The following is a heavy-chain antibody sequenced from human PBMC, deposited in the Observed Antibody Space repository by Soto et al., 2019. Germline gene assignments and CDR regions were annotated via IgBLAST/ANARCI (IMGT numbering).Heavy chain of an antibody. CDR1: GGSISSSNYY. D-gene: IGHD3-22*01. V-gene: IGHV4-39*01. Sequence: QLQLQESGPGLVKPSETLSLTCNVSGGSISSSNYYWGWIRQPPGEGLQWIGSIYYNGRTNYNPSFKSRVTISQDTSKNQFFLKMSSVTAADTAVYYCARQEGYLAGCQGFWGQGALVTVSS. J-gene: IGHJ4*02. CDR3: ARQEGYLAGCQGF. CDR2: IYYNGRT.